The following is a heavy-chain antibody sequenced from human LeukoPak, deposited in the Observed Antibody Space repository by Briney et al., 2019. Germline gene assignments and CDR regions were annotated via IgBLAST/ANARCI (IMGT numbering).Heavy chain of an antibody. J-gene: IGHJ6*02. V-gene: IGHV1-2*02. CDR1: GYTFTGYY. D-gene: IGHD3-16*01. CDR3: ARAHRGGYYYGMDV. CDR2: INPNSGGT. Sequence: ASVKVSCKASGYTFTGYYMHWVRQAPGQGLERMGWINPNSGGTNYAQKFQGRVTMTRDTSISTAYMELSRLRSDDTAVYYCARAHRGGYYYGMDVWGQGTTVTVSS.